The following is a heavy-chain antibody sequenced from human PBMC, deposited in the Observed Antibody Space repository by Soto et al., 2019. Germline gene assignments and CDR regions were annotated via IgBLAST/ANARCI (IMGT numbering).Heavy chain of an antibody. D-gene: IGHD3-22*01. CDR2: IYYSGST. V-gene: IGHV4-59*01. CDR1: GGSIGGYY. J-gene: IGHJ4*02. Sequence: SETLSLTCSVSGGSIGGYYGSWIRQPPGKGLEWIGYIYYSGSTNYNPSLKSRVTISVDTSKNQFSLKLSSVTAADTAVYYCARRGYYYDSSGYYGLFDYWGQGTLVTVSS. CDR3: ARRGYYYDSSGYYGLFDY.